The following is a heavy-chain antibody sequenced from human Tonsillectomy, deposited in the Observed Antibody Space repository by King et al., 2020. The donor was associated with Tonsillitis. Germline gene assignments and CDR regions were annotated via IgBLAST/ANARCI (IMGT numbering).Heavy chain of an antibody. D-gene: IGHD1-26*01. CDR1: GITFSTYS. J-gene: IGHJ2*01. V-gene: IGHV3-21*01. CDR2: ISRTNIYR. Sequence: VQLVESGGGLVKPGGSLRLSWSASGITFSTYSMNWVRPAPGKGLDWVSSISRTNIYRYHAASVQGRITISRDNAKNSLYLQMNSLGAEDTAVYYCATSPSSGDFYPWYFDLWGRGTLVTVSS. CDR3: ATSPSSGDFYPWYFDL.